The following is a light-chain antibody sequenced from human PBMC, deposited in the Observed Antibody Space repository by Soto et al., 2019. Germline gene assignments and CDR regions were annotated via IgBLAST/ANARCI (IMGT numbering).Light chain of an antibody. Sequence: QSVLTQPPSVSGAPGQRVTISCTGSSSNIGAGYDVHWYQQLPGTAPKLLIYGISNRPSGVPDRFSGSKSGTSASLAITGLQAEDEADYYCQSYDSSLSAPVFGTGTKLTVL. CDR2: GIS. J-gene: IGLJ1*01. V-gene: IGLV1-40*01. CDR3: QSYDSSLSAPV. CDR1: SSNIGAGYD.